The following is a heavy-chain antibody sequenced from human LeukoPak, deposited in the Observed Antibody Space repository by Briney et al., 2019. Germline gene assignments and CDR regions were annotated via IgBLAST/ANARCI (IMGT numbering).Heavy chain of an antibody. CDR2: IYHSGST. Sequence: SQTLSLTCAVSGGSISSGGYSWSWIRQPPGKGLEWIGYIYHSGSTYYNPSLKSRVTISVDRSKNQFSLKRSSVTAADTAVYYCASSSSWSEFDPWGQGTLVTVSS. J-gene: IGHJ5*02. CDR3: ASSSSWSEFDP. D-gene: IGHD6-13*01. CDR1: GGSISSGGYS. V-gene: IGHV4-30-2*01.